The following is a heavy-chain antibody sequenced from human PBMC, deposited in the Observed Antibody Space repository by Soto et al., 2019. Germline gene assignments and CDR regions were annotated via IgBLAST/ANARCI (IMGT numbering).Heavy chain of an antibody. D-gene: IGHD1-26*01. V-gene: IGHV1-18*01. J-gene: IGHJ5*02. CDR1: GYTFTSYG. Sequence: QVQLVQSGAEVKKPGASVKVSCKASGYTFTSYGISWVRQAPGQGLEWMGRISAYNGNTNYAQKLQGRVTMTTDTSTRTAYMELRSLRSDATAVYYCARVVGALGHWFDPXGQGTLVTVSS. CDR3: ARVVGALGHWFDP. CDR2: ISAYNGNT.